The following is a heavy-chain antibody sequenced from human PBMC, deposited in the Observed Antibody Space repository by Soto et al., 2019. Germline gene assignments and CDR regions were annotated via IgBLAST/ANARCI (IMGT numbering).Heavy chain of an antibody. J-gene: IGHJ6*02. V-gene: IGHV1-18*01. CDR2: ISGYNGNT. Sequence: QVQLVQSGAEVKKPGASVTVSCKTSGYTFSNYGINWVRQAPGQGLEWMGWISGYNGNTNYAHNVQGRVTMTTDTSTGTVYMELRSLKSDDTAIYYCSRFIMVGGWFDPNYYHGMDVWGQGTTVTVSS. CDR3: SRFIMVGGWFDPNYYHGMDV. CDR1: GYTFSNYG. D-gene: IGHD6-19*01.